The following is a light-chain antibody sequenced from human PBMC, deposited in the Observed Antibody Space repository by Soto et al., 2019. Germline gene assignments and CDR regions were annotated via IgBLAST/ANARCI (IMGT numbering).Light chain of an antibody. CDR1: QSISTY. CDR2: AAS. CDR3: QQSDSRRWT. J-gene: IGKJ1*01. Sequence: DIQMTRSPSSLSASVGDRVTITCRASQSISTYLNWYQQKPGKAPKLMIYAASILHTGVPSRFSGSGSGTDFTLTISSLQPEDFATYYCQQSDSRRWTFGPGTKVDIK. V-gene: IGKV1-39*01.